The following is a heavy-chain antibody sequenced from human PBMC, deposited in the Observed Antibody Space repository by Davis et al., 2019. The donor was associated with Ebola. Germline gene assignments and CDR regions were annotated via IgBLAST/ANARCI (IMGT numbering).Heavy chain of an antibody. V-gene: IGHV4-59*08. J-gene: IGHJ4*02. CDR3: ARHGPTVVRFLEWLPFDY. Sequence: SETLSLTCTVSGGSISSYYWSWIRQPPGKGLEWIGYIYYSGSTYYNPSLKSRVTISVDTSKNQFSLKLSSVTAADTAVYYCARHGPTVVRFLEWLPFDYWGQGTLVTVSS. CDR1: GGSISSYY. D-gene: IGHD3-3*01. CDR2: IYYSGST.